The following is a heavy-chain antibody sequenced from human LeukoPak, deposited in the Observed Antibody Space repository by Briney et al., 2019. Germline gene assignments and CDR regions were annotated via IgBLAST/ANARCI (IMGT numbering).Heavy chain of an antibody. J-gene: IGHJ4*02. CDR3: ARDDLAGYYADY. D-gene: IGHD3-3*01. Sequence: GASVKVSCKASGGTFSSYAISWVRQAPGQGLEWMGGIIPIFGTANYAQKFQGRVTITADESTSTAYMELSSLRSEDTAVYYCARDDLAGYYADYWGQGTLVTVSS. CDR1: GGTFSSYA. V-gene: IGHV1-69*13. CDR2: IIPIFGTA.